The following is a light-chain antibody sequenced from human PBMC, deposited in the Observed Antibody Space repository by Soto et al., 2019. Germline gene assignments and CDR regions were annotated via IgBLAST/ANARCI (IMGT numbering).Light chain of an antibody. CDR1: SSNIGRNS. CDR3: AAWDNSLIGLWV. Sequence: QSVLTQPPSASGTPGQRVTISCSGSSSNIGRNSVNWFQQVPGTPPKLLIYSDNQRPSGVPDRFSASKSGTSASLAISGLQSEDGADYYCAAWDNSLIGLWVFGGGTKLTVL. V-gene: IGLV1-44*01. J-gene: IGLJ3*02. CDR2: SDN.